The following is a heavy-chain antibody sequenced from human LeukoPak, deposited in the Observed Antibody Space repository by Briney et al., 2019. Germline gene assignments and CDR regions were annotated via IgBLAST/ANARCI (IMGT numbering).Heavy chain of an antibody. Sequence: SGTLSLTCAVSGDSITTSRWWSWARQPPGKGLEWIGEIYHGGTTNYNPSLKGRVIMSVDKSKNHFSLKLTSVTAADTAVYYCATYLYGGDYGSYYFEYWGQGTLVTVSS. D-gene: IGHD4-23*01. V-gene: IGHV4-4*02. CDR3: ATYLYGGDYGSYYFEY. CDR1: GDSITTSRW. CDR2: IYHGGTT. J-gene: IGHJ4*02.